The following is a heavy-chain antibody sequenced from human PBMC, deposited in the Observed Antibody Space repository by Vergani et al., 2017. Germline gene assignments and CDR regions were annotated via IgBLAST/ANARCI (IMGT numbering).Heavy chain of an antibody. CDR2: ISYSGST. J-gene: IGHJ3*02. D-gene: IGHD3-10*02. CDR3: STGQWSGDAFDI. CDR1: GGSVSSGSYY. V-gene: IGHV4-61*10. Sequence: QVQLQESGPGLVKPSETLSLTCTVSGGSVSSGSYYWSWIRQTAGKGLEWIGYISYSGSTNYNPSLKSRVTISLDTSKNQFSLKLSSVTAADTAVYYCSTGQWSGDAFDIWGQGTMVTVSS.